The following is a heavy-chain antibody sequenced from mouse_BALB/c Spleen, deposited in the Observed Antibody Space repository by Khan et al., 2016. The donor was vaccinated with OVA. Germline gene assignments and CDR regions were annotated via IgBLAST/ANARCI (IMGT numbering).Heavy chain of an antibody. CDR1: GYTFTSYV. Sequence: VQLKQSGPELVKSGASVKMSCKVSGYTFTSYVMHWVKQKPGQGLEWIGYIHPYTYDVKYNEKFKGKATLTSDKSSSTAYMELSSLTSADSAVFYWVRALHYYGSSYEGFANWGQGTLVTVSA. V-gene: IGHV1S136*01. CDR3: VRALHYYGSSYEGFAN. J-gene: IGHJ3*01. CDR2: IHPYTYDV. D-gene: IGHD1-1*01.